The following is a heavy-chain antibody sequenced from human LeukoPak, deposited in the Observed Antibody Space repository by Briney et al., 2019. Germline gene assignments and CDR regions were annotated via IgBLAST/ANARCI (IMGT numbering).Heavy chain of an antibody. D-gene: IGHD6-19*01. CDR2: FDPEDGET. CDR3: ARDPSSGWYLHDY. Sequence: GASVKVSCKVSGYTLTELSMHWVRQAPGKGLEWMGGFDPEDGETIYAQKFQGRVTMTRDTSISTAYMELSRLRSDDTAVYYCARDPSSGWYLHDYWGQGTLVTVSS. J-gene: IGHJ4*02. V-gene: IGHV1-24*01. CDR1: GYTLTELS.